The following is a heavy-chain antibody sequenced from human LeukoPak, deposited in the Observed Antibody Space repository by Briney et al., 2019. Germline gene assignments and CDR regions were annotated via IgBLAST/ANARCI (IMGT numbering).Heavy chain of an antibody. V-gene: IGHV1-69*04. Sequence: GSSVKVSCKASGGTFSSYAISWVRQAPGQGLEWMGRIIPILGIANYAQKFQGRVTITADKSTSTAYMELSSLRSEDTAVYYCARDQSGYSYGYGYFDYWGQGTLVTVSS. D-gene: IGHD5-18*01. CDR1: GGTFSSYA. CDR2: IIPILGIA. J-gene: IGHJ4*02. CDR3: ARDQSGYSYGYGYFDY.